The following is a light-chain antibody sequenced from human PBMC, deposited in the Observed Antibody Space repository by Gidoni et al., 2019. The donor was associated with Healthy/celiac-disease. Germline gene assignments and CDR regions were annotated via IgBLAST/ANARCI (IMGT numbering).Light chain of an antibody. CDR3: QQYGSSPGT. V-gene: IGKV3-20*01. Sequence: EIVLTQSPGTLSLSPGERATLSCRASQSVSSSYLAWYQQKPGQAPRLLIYGASSRATGIPDRFSGSGSGTDFTITISRLEPEDFAVYDCQQYGSSPGTFGQGTKLEIK. CDR1: QSVSSSY. J-gene: IGKJ2*02. CDR2: GAS.